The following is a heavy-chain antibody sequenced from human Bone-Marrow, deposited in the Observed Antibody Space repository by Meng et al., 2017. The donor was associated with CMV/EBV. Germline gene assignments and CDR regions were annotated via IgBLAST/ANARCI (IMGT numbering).Heavy chain of an antibody. J-gene: IGHJ4*02. CDR1: GYTFTGYY. V-gene: IGHV1-2*02. D-gene: IGHD2-2*02. CDR2: INPNSGGT. Sequence: ASVKASCKASGYTFTGYYMHWVRQAPGQGLEWMGWINPNSGGTNYAQKFQGRVTMTRDTSISTAYMELSRLRSDDTAVYYCASGPKRSTIVVVPAAIQETDYWGQGTLVTVSS. CDR3: ASGPKRSTIVVVPAAIQETDY.